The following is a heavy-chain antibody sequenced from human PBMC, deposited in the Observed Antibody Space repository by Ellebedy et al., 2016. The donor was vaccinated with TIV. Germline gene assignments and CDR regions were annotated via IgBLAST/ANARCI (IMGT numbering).Heavy chain of an antibody. CDR3: AKDRGWRRLDY. D-gene: IGHD2-21*02. CDR1: GFTFSSYA. Sequence: GESLKISCAASGFTFSSYAMSWVRQAPGKRLEWVSAISGSGGSTYYADSVKGRFTISRDNSKNTLYLQMNSLRAEDTAVYYCAKDRGWRRLDYWGQGTLVTVSS. J-gene: IGHJ4*02. CDR2: ISGSGGST. V-gene: IGHV3-23*01.